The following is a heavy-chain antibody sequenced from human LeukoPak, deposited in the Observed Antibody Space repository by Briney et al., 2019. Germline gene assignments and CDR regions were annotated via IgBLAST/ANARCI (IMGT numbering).Heavy chain of an antibody. CDR3: ARLGVRSSDNWFDP. V-gene: IGHV4-39*01. CDR2: IYYSGST. CDR1: GGSISSSSYY. D-gene: IGHD3-3*01. Sequence: SETLSLTCTVSGGSISSSSYYWGWIRQPPGKGLEWIGSIYYSGSTYYNPSLKSRVTISVDTSKNQFSLKLSSVTAADTAVYYCARLGVRSSDNWFDPWGQGTLVTVSS. J-gene: IGHJ5*02.